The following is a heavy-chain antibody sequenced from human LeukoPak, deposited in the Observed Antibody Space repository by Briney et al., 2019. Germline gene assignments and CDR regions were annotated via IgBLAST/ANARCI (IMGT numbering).Heavy chain of an antibody. Sequence: SVKVSCKTSGYSFTTSGISWVRQAPGQGLEWMGWISAYNGNTNYAQKLQGRVTMTTDTSTSTAYMELRSLRSDDTAVYYCARGLRLGYMDVWGKGTTVTVSS. CDR1: GYSFTTSG. CDR3: ARGLRLGYMDV. J-gene: IGHJ6*03. CDR2: ISAYNGNT. V-gene: IGHV1-18*01.